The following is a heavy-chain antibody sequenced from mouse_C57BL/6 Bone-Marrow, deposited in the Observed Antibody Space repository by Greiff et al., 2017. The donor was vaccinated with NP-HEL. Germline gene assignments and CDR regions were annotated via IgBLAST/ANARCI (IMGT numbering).Heavy chain of an antibody. CDR2: IYPGDGDT. Sequence: QVQLQQSGAELVKPGASVKISCKASGYAFSSYWMNWVKQRPGKGLEWIGQIYPGDGDTNYNGKFKGKATLTADKSSSTAYMQLSRLTSEDSAVNVWARSLYGSSYWYFDVWGTGTTVTVSS. V-gene: IGHV1-80*01. CDR3: ARSLYGSSYWYFDV. J-gene: IGHJ1*03. D-gene: IGHD1-1*01. CDR1: GYAFSSYW.